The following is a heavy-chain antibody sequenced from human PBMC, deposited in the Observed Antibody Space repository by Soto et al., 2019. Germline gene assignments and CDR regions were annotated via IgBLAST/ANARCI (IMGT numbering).Heavy chain of an antibody. CDR2: IYYSGSI. Sequence: QVQLQESGPGLVKPSETLSLTCTVSGDSISSLYWSWIRQPPGKGLEWIGYIYYSGSIKYNPSLKCRVTLSVDPSKNQFSLRLSSVTAADTAVYYCAQCLWDTSGWKTDDWGQGTLVTVSS. CDR1: GDSISSLY. J-gene: IGHJ4*02. CDR3: AQCLWDTSGWKTDD. V-gene: IGHV4-59*01. D-gene: IGHD6-19*01.